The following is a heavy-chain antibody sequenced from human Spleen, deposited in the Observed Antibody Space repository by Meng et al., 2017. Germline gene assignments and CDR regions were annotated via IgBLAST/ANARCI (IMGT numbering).Heavy chain of an antibody. Sequence: GESLKISCAASGFTFSSYEMSWVRQAPGKGLEWVAVIYYDGRGQDYADSVKGRFTISRDNSKNTLYLQMNSLRAEDTAVYYCAGGQLVYYGMDVWGQGTTVTVSS. CDR1: GFTFSSYE. J-gene: IGHJ6*02. CDR2: IYYDGRGQ. V-gene: IGHV3-33*08. CDR3: AGGQLVYYGMDV. D-gene: IGHD6-6*01.